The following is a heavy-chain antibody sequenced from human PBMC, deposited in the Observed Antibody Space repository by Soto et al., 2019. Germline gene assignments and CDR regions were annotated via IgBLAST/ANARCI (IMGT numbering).Heavy chain of an antibody. Sequence: VQLVQSGAEVKKPGASMKVSCKASGYTFTTYGMSWVRQAPGQGLDWMGWISTYNGNTKYAESLQGRVSMTTDTTKSTAYMELKSLTSDDTTVYYCARGPTDYYDNSGNYFLDQWGKGPLVTVSS. CDR2: ISTYNGNT. CDR1: GYTFTTYG. D-gene: IGHD3-22*01. J-gene: IGHJ4*02. CDR3: ARGPTDYYDNSGNYFLDQ. V-gene: IGHV1-18*01.